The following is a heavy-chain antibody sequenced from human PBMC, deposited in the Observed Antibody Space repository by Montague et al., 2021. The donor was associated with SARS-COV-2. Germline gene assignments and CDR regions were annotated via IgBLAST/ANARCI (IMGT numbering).Heavy chain of an antibody. CDR1: SGSLSSYY. CDR3: ARKEASWWFFDY. V-gene: IGHV4-34*01. J-gene: IGHJ4*02. Sequence: SETLSLTCAVYSGSLSSYYWSCILQPPAKGRLWCVGINYHAGTNYYPSSTSRVTMSMDTSGSQFSLKMTSVTAADTAVYYCARKEASWWFFDYWGQGTLVTVSS. CDR2: INYHAGT. D-gene: IGHD2-8*02.